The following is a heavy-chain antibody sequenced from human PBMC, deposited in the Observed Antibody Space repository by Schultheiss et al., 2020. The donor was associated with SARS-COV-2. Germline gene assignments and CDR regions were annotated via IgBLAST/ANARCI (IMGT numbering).Heavy chain of an antibody. V-gene: IGHV3-53*01. CDR3: ARGHYGGNGMDV. J-gene: IGHJ6*02. CDR2: IYSGGST. CDR1: GFTVSSNY. D-gene: IGHD4-23*01. Sequence: GESLKISCAASGFTVSSNYMSWVRQAPGKGLEWVSVIYSGGSTYYADSVKGRFTISIDNSKNTLYLQMNSLRAEDTAVYYCARGHYGGNGMDVWGQGTTVTVSS.